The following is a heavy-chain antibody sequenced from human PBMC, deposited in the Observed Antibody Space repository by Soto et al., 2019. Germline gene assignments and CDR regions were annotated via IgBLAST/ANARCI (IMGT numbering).Heavy chain of an antibody. CDR2: FYHSGSP. Sequence: QVQLQESGPGLVKPSGTLSLTCGVSGGSICSSLCWCWVRQHQGKGLEWIGEFYHSGSPNYNPSLKSRVTISVDKSKNQFTRKRSSVTAADTAVYYCARATGMAPFDYWGQGTLVTVSS. CDR3: ARATGMAPFDY. J-gene: IGHJ4*02. CDR1: GGSICSSLC. D-gene: IGHD5-18*01. V-gene: IGHV4-4*02.